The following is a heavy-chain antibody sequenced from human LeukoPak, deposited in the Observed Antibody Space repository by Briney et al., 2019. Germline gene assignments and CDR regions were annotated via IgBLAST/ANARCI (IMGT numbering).Heavy chain of an antibody. CDR1: GGSFSGYY. V-gene: IGHV4-34*01. CDR2: VNHTGST. CDR3: ARGEAGYCSSTSCYGFRWFDP. Sequence: SETLSLTCAVYGGSFSGYYWSWIRQPPGKGLEWIGEVNHTGSTNYNPSLKSRVTISVDTSKNQFSLKLSSVTAADMAMYYCARGEAGYCSSTSCYGFRWFDPWGQGTLVTVSS. D-gene: IGHD2-2*01. J-gene: IGHJ5*02.